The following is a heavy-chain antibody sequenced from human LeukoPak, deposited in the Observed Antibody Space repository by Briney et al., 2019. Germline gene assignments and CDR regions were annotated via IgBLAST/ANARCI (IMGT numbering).Heavy chain of an antibody. Sequence: PSQTLSLTCTVSGGSISSGGYYWSWIRQHPGKGLEWIGYIYYSGSTYYNPSLKSRVTISVDTSKNQFSLKLSSVAAADTAVYYCARVYGGNSGYYFDYWGQGTLVTVSS. D-gene: IGHD4-23*01. CDR3: ARVYGGNSGYYFDY. J-gene: IGHJ4*02. CDR1: GGSISSGGYY. CDR2: IYYSGST. V-gene: IGHV4-31*03.